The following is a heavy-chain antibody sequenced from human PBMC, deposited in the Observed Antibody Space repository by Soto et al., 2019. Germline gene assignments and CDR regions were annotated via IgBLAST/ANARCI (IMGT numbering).Heavy chain of an antibody. J-gene: IGHJ4*02. V-gene: IGHV3-48*03. CDR2: ISSSGRTI. CDR3: ARRYSGD. CDR1: GFTFSAYE. D-gene: IGHD3-10*01. Sequence: GGSLRLSCAASGFTFSAYEMNWVRQAPGKGLEWVSHISSSGRTIYYADSVKGRFTISRDNAKNSLFLQMNSLRAEDTAVYYCARRYSGDWGQGTLVTVSS.